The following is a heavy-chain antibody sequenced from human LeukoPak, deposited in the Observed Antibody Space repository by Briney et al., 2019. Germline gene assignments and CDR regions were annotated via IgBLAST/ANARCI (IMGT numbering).Heavy chain of an antibody. J-gene: IGHJ6*03. CDR3: AKKSAAIIYFYHYMDV. CDR1: GFIFTDSA. D-gene: IGHD6-25*01. CDR2: ISGGGGRT. V-gene: IGHV3-23*01. Sequence: PGGSLRLSCAASGFIFTDSAIAWVRQAPGQGLEWVSAISGGGGRTYYADSVKGRFTISSDNSKKIVYLHMNSLRADDTAVYYCAKKSAAIIYFYHYMDVWGEGTTVTVSS.